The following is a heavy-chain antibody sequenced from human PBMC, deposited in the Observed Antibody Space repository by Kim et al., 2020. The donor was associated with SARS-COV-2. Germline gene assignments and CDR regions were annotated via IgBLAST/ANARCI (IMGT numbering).Heavy chain of an antibody. Sequence: SSYIYYADSVKGRFTISRDNAKNSLYLQMNSLRAEDTAVYYCARGSHFDYWGQGTLVTVSS. CDR2: SSYI. J-gene: IGHJ4*02. V-gene: IGHV3-21*01. D-gene: IGHD1-26*01. CDR3: ARGSHFDY.